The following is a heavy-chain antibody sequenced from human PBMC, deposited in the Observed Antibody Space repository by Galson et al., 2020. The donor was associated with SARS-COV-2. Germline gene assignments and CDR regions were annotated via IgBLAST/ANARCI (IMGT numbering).Heavy chain of an antibody. D-gene: IGHD5-18*01. Sequence: NSGGSLRLSCAASGFSFSTYSMNWVRLAPGKGLEWVSSISTSSSYNYYVDSVKGRFSISRDNPRHSLYLQMNSLRAEDTAVYYGARDEGIRGYNYGRLYYGMDVWGQGTTVTVSS. CDR1: GFSFSTYS. J-gene: IGHJ6*02. V-gene: IGHV3-21*01. CDR3: ARDEGIRGYNYGRLYYGMDV. CDR2: ISTSSSYN.